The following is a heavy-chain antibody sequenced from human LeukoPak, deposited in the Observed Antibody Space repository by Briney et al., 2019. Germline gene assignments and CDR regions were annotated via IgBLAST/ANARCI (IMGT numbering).Heavy chain of an antibody. J-gene: IGHJ4*02. CDR2: IYCSGST. V-gene: IGHV4-61*01. Sequence: SETLSLTCTVSGGSVSSGSYYWSWIRQPPGRGLEWIGYIYCSGSTNYNPSLKSRVTRSVDTSKNQFSLKLSSVTAADTAVYYCARQGPSGPTGIDYWGQGTLVTVSS. CDR3: ARQGPSGPTGIDY. D-gene: IGHD1-14*01. CDR1: GGSVSSGSYY.